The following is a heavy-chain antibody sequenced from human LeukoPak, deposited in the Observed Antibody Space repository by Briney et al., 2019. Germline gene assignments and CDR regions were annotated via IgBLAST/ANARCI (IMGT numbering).Heavy chain of an antibody. Sequence: PGRSLRLXCAASGFTFSSYAMHWVRQTPGKGLEWVAVISYDGSNKYYADSVKGRFTISRDYSKNALYLQMNSLRAEDTAVYYCARDYWGQGTLVTVSS. V-gene: IGHV3-30-3*01. CDR3: ARDY. CDR1: GFTFSSYA. CDR2: ISYDGSNK. J-gene: IGHJ4*02.